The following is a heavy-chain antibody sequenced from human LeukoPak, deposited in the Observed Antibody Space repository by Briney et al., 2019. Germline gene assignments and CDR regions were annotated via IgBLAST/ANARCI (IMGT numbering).Heavy chain of an antibody. CDR1: GFTLSDYW. CDR2: ISTDGSST. D-gene: IGHD3-22*01. CDR3: ARDCDTSGCDF. Sequence: GGSLRLSCAASGFTLSDYWMHWVRQAPGKGLLWVSRISTDGSSTTNADSVKGRFTISRDNAKNMVYLQMNSLRVEDTAVYYCARDCDTSGCDFWGQGTLVTVSS. J-gene: IGHJ4*02. V-gene: IGHV3-74*01.